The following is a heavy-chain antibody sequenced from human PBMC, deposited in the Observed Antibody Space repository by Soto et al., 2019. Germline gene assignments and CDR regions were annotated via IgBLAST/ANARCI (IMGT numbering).Heavy chain of an antibody. CDR3: ARGPRLSSSLFY. CDR1: GVTFCSYA. D-gene: IGHD6-13*01. V-gene: IGHV3-48*01. J-gene: IGHJ4*02. CDR2: ISSSSGTI. Sequence: GGSMRLCCAASGVTFCSYAMGGVRQAPGKGLEWVSYISSSSGTIYYADSVKGRFTISRDNAKNSLYLQMNSLRAEDTAVYYCARGPRLSSSLFYWGQGTLVTVSS.